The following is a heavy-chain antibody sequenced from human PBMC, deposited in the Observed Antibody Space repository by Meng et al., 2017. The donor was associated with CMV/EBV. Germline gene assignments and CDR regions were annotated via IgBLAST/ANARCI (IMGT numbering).Heavy chain of an antibody. CDR2: ISYDGSNI. D-gene: IGHD1-1*01. CDR3: AREQRQVVDY. CDR1: GFSFRTYA. J-gene: IGHJ4*02. Sequence: GESLKISCAASGFSFRTYAMHWVRQAPGEGLEWVAVISYDGSNIYHADPVKGRFTISRDNSKNTLYLQMNGLRPEDTAIYYCAREQRQVVDYWGQGTLVTVSS. V-gene: IGHV3-30-3*01.